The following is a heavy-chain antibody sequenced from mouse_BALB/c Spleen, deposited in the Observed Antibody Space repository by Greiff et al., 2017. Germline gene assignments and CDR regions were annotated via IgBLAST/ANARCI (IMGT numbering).Heavy chain of an antibody. D-gene: IGHD2-4*01. CDR2: IDPYNGGT. V-gene: IGHV1S135*01. CDR3: ARGDDYDPWFAY. Sequence: VQLKESGPELVKPGASVKVSCKASGYAFTSYNMYWVKQSHGKSLEWIGYIDPYNGGTSYNQKFKGKATLTVDKSSSTAYMHLNSLTSEDSAVYYCARGDDYDPWFAYWGQGTLVTVSA. CDR1: GYAFTSYN. J-gene: IGHJ3*01.